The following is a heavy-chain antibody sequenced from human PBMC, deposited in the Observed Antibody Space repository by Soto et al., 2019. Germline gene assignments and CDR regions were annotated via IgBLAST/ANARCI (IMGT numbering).Heavy chain of an antibody. CDR3: ARDHYGSGNYYFDY. D-gene: IGHD3-10*01. CDR1: GFTFSDYY. CDR2: LNTSGSAI. J-gene: IGHJ4*02. Sequence: PGGSLRLSCAASGFTFSDYYMSWIRQAPGKGLEWISYLNTSGSAIYYADSVKGRFTISRDNAKNSLYLQMNSLRDEDTAVYYCARDHYGSGNYYFDYWGQGTLVTVSS. V-gene: IGHV3-11*04.